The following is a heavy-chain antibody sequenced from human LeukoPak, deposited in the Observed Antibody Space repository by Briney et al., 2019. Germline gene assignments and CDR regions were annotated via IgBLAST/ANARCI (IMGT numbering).Heavy chain of an antibody. V-gene: IGHV1-69*04. CDR2: IIPIFGIA. J-gene: IGHJ4*02. CDR3: ARDRDSSSSPDYYFDH. CDR1: GGTFSSYA. D-gene: IGHD6-6*01. Sequence: SVKVSCKASGGTFSSYAISWVRQAPGQGLEWMGRIIPIFGIANYAQKFQGRVTITADKSTSTAYMELSSLRSEDTAVYYCARDRDSSSSPDYYFDHWGQGTLVTVSS.